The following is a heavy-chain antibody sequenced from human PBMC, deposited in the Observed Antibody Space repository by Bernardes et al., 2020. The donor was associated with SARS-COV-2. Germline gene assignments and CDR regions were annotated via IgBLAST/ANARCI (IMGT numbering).Heavy chain of an antibody. CDR1: LYTLRHHS. CDR2: IYPKRCDT. Sequence: ASVKVSRLGTLYTLRHHSMHWVRPARGRGLEWMGYIYPKRCDTTSAPQLLGRVTMTRDTPINTAYLELSGLRWDDTAEYYRTRGGNNVAPSVDVLRFYFWGPGTMVSVSS. CDR3: TRGGNNVAPSVDVLRFYF. D-gene: IGHD2-21*01. J-gene: IGHJ4*03. V-gene: IGHV1-2*02.